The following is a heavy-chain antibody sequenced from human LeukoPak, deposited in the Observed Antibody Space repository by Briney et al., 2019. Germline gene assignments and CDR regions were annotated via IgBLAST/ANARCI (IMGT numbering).Heavy chain of an antibody. J-gene: IGHJ6*03. CDR2: IKQDGSEK. Sequence: PGGSLRLSCAASGFTFSSYWMSWVRQAPGKGLEWVANIKQDGSEKYYVDSVKGRFTISRDNAKNSLDLQMNSLRAEDTAVYYCARVGSCSSTSCYVYYYYYMDVWGKGTTVTVSS. V-gene: IGHV3-7*01. CDR3: ARVGSCSSTSCYVYYYYYMDV. CDR1: GFTFSSYW. D-gene: IGHD2-2*01.